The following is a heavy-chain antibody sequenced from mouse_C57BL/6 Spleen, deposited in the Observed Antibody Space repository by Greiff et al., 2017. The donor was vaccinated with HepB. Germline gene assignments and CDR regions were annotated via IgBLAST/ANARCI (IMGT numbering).Heavy chain of an antibody. CDR2: ISSGGDYI. J-gene: IGHJ2*01. CDR3: TREELGFDY. D-gene: IGHD4-1*01. Sequence: EVKLMESGEGLVKPGGSLKLSCAASGFTFSSYAMSWVRQTPEKRLEWVAYISSGGDYIYYADTVKGRFTISRDNARNTLYLQMSSLKSEDTAMYYCTREELGFDYWGQGTTLTVSS. CDR1: GFTFSSYA. V-gene: IGHV5-9-1*02.